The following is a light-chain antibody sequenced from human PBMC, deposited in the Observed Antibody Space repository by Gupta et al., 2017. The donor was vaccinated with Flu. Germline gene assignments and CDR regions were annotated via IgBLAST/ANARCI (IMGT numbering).Light chain of an antibody. V-gene: IGKV1-5*03. Sequence: DIRMTQSPSTLSASIGDTVTISCRASQNIDEWLAWYQVRPGKAPKLLIYKASTLENGVPSRFSGSGSGAKFTLTINKLQRDDSASYFCQQDFSYRTFGQGTKVEIK. J-gene: IGKJ1*01. CDR1: QNIDEW. CDR3: QQDFSYRT. CDR2: KAS.